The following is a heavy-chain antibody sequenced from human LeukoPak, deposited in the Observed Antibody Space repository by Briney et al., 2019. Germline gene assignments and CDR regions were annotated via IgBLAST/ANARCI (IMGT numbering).Heavy chain of an antibody. Sequence: PSETLSLTCAVSGGSISSSNWWRWVRQPPGKGLEWIGEIYHSGSTNYNPSLKSRVTISVDKSKNQFSLKLSSVTAADTAVYYCASLPGIAAAGTGWFDLWGQGTLVTVSS. CDR1: GGSISSSNW. J-gene: IGHJ5*02. D-gene: IGHD6-13*01. CDR2: IYHSGST. V-gene: IGHV4-4*02. CDR3: ASLPGIAAAGTGWFDL.